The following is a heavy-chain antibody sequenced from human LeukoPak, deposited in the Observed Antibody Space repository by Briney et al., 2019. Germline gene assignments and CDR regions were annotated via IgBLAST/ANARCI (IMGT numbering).Heavy chain of an antibody. CDR3: AKLEGGYVSGPDY. J-gene: IGHJ4*02. CDR1: GFTFSSYA. D-gene: IGHD5-12*01. CDR2: ISGSGGST. V-gene: IGHV3-23*01. Sequence: GGSLRLSCAASGFTFSSYAMGWVRQAPGKGLEWVSAISGSGGSTYYADSVKGRFTISRDNSKNTLYLQMNSLRAEDTAVYYCAKLEGGYVSGPDYWGQGTLVTVSS.